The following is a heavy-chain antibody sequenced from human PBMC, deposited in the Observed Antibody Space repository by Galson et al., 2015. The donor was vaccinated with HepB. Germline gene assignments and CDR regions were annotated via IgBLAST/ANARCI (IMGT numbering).Heavy chain of an antibody. CDR3: ARDMKVYYESSGLNAADL. CDR1: GFTFSNYG. CDR2: IWYDGSNK. Sequence: SLRLSCAASGFTFSNYGMHWVRQAPGKGLEWVAVIWYDGSNKYYAESVKGRFTISRDNSKNTLFLQMNSLRAEDTAVYFCARDMKVYYESSGLNAADLWGQGALVTVSS. J-gene: IGHJ5*02. D-gene: IGHD3-22*01. V-gene: IGHV3-33*01.